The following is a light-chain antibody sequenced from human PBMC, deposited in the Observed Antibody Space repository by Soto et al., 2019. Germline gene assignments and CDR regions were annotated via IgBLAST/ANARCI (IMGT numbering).Light chain of an antibody. CDR3: QQYNDGXLGT. CDR2: GAS. J-gene: IGKJ1*01. V-gene: IGKV3-15*01. Sequence: EIVMTQSPATLSVSPGGIATLSCRAIQSVSSNLAWYQQKPGQAPRILIYGASTRANGIPARFSGSGSGTEFPITISSLHSEEFAGSYCQQYNDGXLGTCGKGTKV. CDR1: QSVSSN.